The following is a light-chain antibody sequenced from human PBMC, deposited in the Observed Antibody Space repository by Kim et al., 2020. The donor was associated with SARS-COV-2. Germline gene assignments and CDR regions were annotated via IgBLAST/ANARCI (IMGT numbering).Light chain of an antibody. Sequence: PGERATLSCTASQSTSSEFLAWYQRISGQPPRLLIFGASNRAAGIPDRFSGGGSGTDFTLTITRLEPADSAFYYCQQYTTSPPAYTFGQGTKLEI. CDR3: QQYTTSPPAYT. J-gene: IGKJ2*01. CDR1: QSTSSEF. V-gene: IGKV3-20*01. CDR2: GAS.